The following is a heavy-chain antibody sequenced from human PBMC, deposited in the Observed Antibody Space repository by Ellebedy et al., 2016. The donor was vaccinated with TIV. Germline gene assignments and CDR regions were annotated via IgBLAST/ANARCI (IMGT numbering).Heavy chain of an antibody. CDR2: IYYNENT. V-gene: IGHV4-59*01. CDR3: ARDKEHTHGRSFGS. J-gene: IGHJ4*02. Sequence: MPSETLSLTCVVHGGTFNEYYWGWIRQPPGKGLEWIGYIYYNENTNYNPSLKSRVTISVDKSKNQFSLTLSAVTAADTAVYYCARDKEHTHGRSFGSWGQGTLVTVSS. CDR1: GGTFNEYY. D-gene: IGHD1/OR15-1a*01.